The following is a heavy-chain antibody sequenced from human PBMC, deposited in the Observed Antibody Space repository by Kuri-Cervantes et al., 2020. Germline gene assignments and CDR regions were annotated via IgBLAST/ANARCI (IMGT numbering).Heavy chain of an antibody. CDR2: IYYSGST. J-gene: IGHJ6*03. D-gene: IGHD3-10*01. CDR3: ARGRYYYYYMDV. Sequence: SETLSLTCTVSGGSISSYYWSWIRQPPGKGLEWIGYIYYSGSTNYDPSLKSRVTISVDTSKNQFSLKLSSVTAADTAVYYCARGRYYYYYMDVWGKGASVTVSS. CDR1: GGSISSYY. V-gene: IGHV4-59*13.